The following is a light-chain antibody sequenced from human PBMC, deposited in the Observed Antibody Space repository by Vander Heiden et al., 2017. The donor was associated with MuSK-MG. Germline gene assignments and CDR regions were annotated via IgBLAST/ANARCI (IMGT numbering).Light chain of an antibody. CDR2: GAS. J-gene: IGKJ4*01. Sequence: DMVLTPSPDTLSLSPGERATPSCSASQKIESACLAWHQQKPGQTPRLLMHGASNRATGVPDRFSGSESGSHFTLTISRLEPEDYAVYYCQQDRSLPLTFGGGTKVQIK. CDR1: QKIESAC. V-gene: IGKV3-20*01. CDR3: QQDRSLPLT.